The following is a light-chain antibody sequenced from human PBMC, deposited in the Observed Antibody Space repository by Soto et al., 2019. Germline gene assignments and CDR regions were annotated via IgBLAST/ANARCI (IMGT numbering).Light chain of an antibody. V-gene: IGLV2-14*01. CDR2: EVN. CDR1: SSDVGAYNY. J-gene: IGLJ6*01. Sequence: QSALTQPASVSGSPGQSITISCTGTSSDVGAYNYVSWYQHHPGKVPKLLIYEVNNRPSGVSDRFSGYKSGNTASLTISGLQDEDEADYYLSSKRDSTTFFGFGRGTKGTV. CDR3: SSKRDSTTFFG.